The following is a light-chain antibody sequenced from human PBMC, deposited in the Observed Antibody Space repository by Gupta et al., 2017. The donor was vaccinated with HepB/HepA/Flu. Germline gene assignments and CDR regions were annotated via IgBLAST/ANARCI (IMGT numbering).Light chain of an antibody. CDR3: QQLNSSPFT. V-gene: IGKV1-9*01. J-gene: IGKJ5*01. CDR1: QGINSN. Sequence: EIQQSQSPLFLSASVGDRVTCTCRASQGINSNLDWYQPKTGQAPKLLVYAESTMQSGVPSRLSGSGSGTEFTLTINSLQPDDFATYYRQQLNSSPFTFGQGTRLEIK. CDR2: AES.